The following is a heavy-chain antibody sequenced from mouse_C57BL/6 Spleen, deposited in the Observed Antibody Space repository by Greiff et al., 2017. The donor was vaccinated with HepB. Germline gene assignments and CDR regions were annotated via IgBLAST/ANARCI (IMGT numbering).Heavy chain of an antibody. J-gene: IGHJ2*01. D-gene: IGHD1-1*01. CDR3: AILPITTVVDY. Sequence: EVQLQQSGPELVKPGASVKISCKASGYSFTGYYMHWVKQRHGNILDWIGYIYPYNGVSSYNQKFKGKATLTVDQSSSIAYMELRSLTSEDSAVYYCAILPITTVVDYWGQGTTLTVSS. CDR2: IYPYNGVS. CDR1: GYSFTGYY. V-gene: IGHV1-31*01.